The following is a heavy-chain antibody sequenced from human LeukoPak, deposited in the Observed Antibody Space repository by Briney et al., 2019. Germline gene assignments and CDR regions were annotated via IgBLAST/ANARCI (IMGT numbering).Heavy chain of an antibody. CDR2: ISNDGSNK. CDR1: GFTFSSYD. J-gene: IGHJ4*02. CDR3: ARGSKWFGELIRRGEYYFDY. V-gene: IGHV3-30*03. Sequence: PGGSLRLSCVVSGFTFSSYDMHWVRQAPGKGLEWVAVISNDGSNKKYADSVKGGFTTSRDNSKNTLYVQMNSLRAEDTAVCYCARGSKWFGELIRRGEYYFDYWGQGTLVTVSS. D-gene: IGHD3-10*01.